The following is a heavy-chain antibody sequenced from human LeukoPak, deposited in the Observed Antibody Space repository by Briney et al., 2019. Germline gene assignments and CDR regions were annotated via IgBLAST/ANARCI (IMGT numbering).Heavy chain of an antibody. CDR1: GYTLTELS. CDR2: FDPEDGET. Sequence: ASVKVSCKVSGYTLTELSMHWVRQALGKGLEWMGGFDPEDGETIYAQKFQGRVTMTEDTSTDTAYMELSSLRSEDTAVYYCATERGMVRGLGGYGMDVWGKGTTVTVSS. J-gene: IGHJ6*04. V-gene: IGHV1-24*01. D-gene: IGHD3-10*01. CDR3: ATERGMVRGLGGYGMDV.